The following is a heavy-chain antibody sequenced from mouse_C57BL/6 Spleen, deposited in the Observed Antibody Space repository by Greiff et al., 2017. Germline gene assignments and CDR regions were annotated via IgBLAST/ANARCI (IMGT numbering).Heavy chain of an antibody. Sequence: EVQLQQSGPELVKPGASVKISCKASGYTFTDYYMNWVKQSHGKSLEWIGDINPNNGGTSYNQKFKGKATLTVDKSSSTAYMELRSLTSEDSAVYYCARESTTALDYWGQGTTLTVSS. CDR2: INPNNGGT. V-gene: IGHV1-26*01. J-gene: IGHJ2*01. CDR1: GYTFTDYY. D-gene: IGHD1-2*01. CDR3: ARESTTALDY.